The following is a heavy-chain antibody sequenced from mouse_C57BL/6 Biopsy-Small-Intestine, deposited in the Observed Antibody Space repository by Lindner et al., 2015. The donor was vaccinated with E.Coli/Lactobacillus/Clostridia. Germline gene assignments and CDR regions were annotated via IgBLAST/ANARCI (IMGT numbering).Heavy chain of an antibody. V-gene: IGHV1-81*01. Sequence: QESGAELARPGASVKLSCKASGYTFTSYGISWVKQRTGQGLEWIGEIYPRSGNTYYNEKFKGKATLTADKPSSTAYMELRSLTSEDSAVYFCARYGTRYYAMDYWGQGTSVTVSS. J-gene: IGHJ4*01. CDR2: IYPRSGNT. CDR3: ARYGTRYYAMDY. CDR1: GYTFTSYG. D-gene: IGHD4-1*01.